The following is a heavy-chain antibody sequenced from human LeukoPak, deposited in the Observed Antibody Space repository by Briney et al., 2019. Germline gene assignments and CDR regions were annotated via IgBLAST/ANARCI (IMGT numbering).Heavy chain of an antibody. CDR2: IFYSGNT. CDR1: GGSISGHY. D-gene: IGHD1-26*01. J-gene: IGHJ3*02. V-gene: IGHV4-59*11. Sequence: PSETLSLTCTVSGGSISGHYWTWIRQPPGKGLEWIGYIFYSGNTNYSPSLKSRLTISVDTSKKQFSLKLRSVTAADTAMYYCARARSIESGNYPHDAFDIWGQGTMVTVSP. CDR3: ARARSIESGNYPHDAFDI.